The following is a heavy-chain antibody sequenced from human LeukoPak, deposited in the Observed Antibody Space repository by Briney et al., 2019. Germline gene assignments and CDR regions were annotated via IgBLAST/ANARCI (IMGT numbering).Heavy chain of an antibody. J-gene: IGHJ4*02. CDR3: ARYPGLEGAGSKGAFDY. V-gene: IGHV4-59*01. CDR1: GGSISSYY. Sequence: SETLSLTCTVFGGSISSYYWSWIRQPPGKGLEWIGYIYYSGSTNYNPSLKSRVTISVDMSKNQFSLKLRSVTAADTAVYYCARYPGLEGAGSKGAFDYWGQGTLVTVSS. CDR2: IYYSGST. D-gene: IGHD3-10*01.